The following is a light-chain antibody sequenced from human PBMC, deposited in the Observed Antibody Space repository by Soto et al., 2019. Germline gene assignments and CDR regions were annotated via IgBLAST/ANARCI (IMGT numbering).Light chain of an antibody. V-gene: IGKV1-5*03. J-gene: IGKJ1*01. CDR1: QSISSW. CDR3: QQYNSYRWT. Sequence: DIQMTQSPSTLSASVGDRVTITCWASQSISSWLAWYQQKPGKAPKLLIYKASSLESGVPSRFSGSGSGTEFTLTISSLQPDDFATYYCQQYNSYRWTFGQGTKVEIK. CDR2: KAS.